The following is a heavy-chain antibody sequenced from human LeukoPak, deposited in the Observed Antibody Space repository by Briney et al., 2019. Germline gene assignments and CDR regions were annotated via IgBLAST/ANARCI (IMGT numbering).Heavy chain of an antibody. D-gene: IGHD6-19*01. CDR2: ISSSGSTI. Sequence: GGSLRLSCAASGFTFSDYYMSWIRQAPGKGLEWVSYISSSGSTIYYADSVKGRFTISRDNAKNSLYLQMNSLRAEDTAVYYCARDMGQWLVREIFDCWGQGTLVTVSS. V-gene: IGHV3-11*01. CDR3: ARDMGQWLVREIFDC. CDR1: GFTFSDYY. J-gene: IGHJ4*02.